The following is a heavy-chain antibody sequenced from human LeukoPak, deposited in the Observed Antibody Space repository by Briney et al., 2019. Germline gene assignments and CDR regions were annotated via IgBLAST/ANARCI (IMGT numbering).Heavy chain of an antibody. D-gene: IGHD6-13*01. CDR2: ISAYNGNT. CDR3: ARGVTMYSSSWDAFDI. J-gene: IGHJ3*02. Sequence: ASVKVSCKASGYTFTSHGISWVRQAPGQGLEWMGWISAYNGNTNYAQKLQGRVTITRNTSTSTAYMELSSLRSEDTAVYYCARGVTMYSSSWDAFDIWGQGTMVTVSS. V-gene: IGHV1-18*01. CDR1: GYTFTSHG.